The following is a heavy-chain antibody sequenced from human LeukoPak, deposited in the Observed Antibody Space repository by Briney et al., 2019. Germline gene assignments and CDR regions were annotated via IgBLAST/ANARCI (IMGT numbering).Heavy chain of an antibody. CDR3: ARGRYYYDSSGYAPNWFDP. CDR1: GGSFSGYY. CDR2: INHSGST. Sequence: PSETLSLTCAVYGGSFSGYYWSWIRQPPGKGLEWIGEINHSGSTNYDPSLKSRVTISVDTSKNQFSLKLSSVTAADTAVYYCARGRYYYDSSGYAPNWFDPWGQGTLVTVSS. D-gene: IGHD3-22*01. J-gene: IGHJ5*02. V-gene: IGHV4-34*01.